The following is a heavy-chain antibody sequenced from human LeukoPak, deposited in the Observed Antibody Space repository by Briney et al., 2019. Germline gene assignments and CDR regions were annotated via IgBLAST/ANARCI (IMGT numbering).Heavy chain of an antibody. Sequence: SETLSLTCTVSGGSISSRSYYWGWIRQPPGKGLEWIGKISDSGSTYYNPSLKSRVTISVDTSKNQFSLKLSSVTAADTAVYYRARGGGIAYTISTIWHNWFDPWGQGTPVTVSS. J-gene: IGHJ5*02. CDR1: GGSISSRSYY. D-gene: IGHD6-13*01. CDR2: ISDSGST. V-gene: IGHV4-39*07. CDR3: ARGGGIAYTISTIWHNWFDP.